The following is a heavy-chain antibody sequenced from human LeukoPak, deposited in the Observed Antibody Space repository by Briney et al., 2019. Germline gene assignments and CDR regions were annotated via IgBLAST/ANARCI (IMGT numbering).Heavy chain of an antibody. D-gene: IGHD6-13*01. CDR3: AAGDYSRIYYFDY. Sequence: GASVKVSCKASGFTFTNSGMQWVRQARGQRLEWIGWIVVGSGNTNYAQKFQERVTITRDMSTRTAYMEQSSLRSEDTAVYYCAAGDYSRIYYFDYWGQGTLVTVSS. V-gene: IGHV1-58*02. CDR1: GFTFTNSG. CDR2: IVVGSGNT. J-gene: IGHJ4*02.